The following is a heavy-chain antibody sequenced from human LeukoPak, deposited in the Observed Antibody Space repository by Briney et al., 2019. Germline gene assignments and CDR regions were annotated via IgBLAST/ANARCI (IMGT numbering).Heavy chain of an antibody. CDR1: GYTFTGYY. Sequence: ASVKVSCKASGYTFTGYYMHWVRQAPGQGLEWMGWINPNSGGTNYAQKFQGWVTMTRDTSISTAYMELSRLRSDDTAVYYCARAERSYYYDSSGYYDYWGQGTLVTVSS. CDR2: INPNSGGT. V-gene: IGHV1-2*04. J-gene: IGHJ4*02. D-gene: IGHD3-22*01. CDR3: ARAERSYYYDSSGYYDY.